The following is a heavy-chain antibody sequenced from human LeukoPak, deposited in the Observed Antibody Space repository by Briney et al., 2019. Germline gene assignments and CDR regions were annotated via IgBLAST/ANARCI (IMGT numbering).Heavy chain of an antibody. CDR1: GYTFTAYY. V-gene: IGHV1-2*02. Sequence: ASVKVSCKASGYTFTAYYMHWVRQAPGQGLEWMGWINPNSGGTNYAQKFQGRVTMTRDTSISTAYMELTRLRSDDTAVYYCSRVRTYCSTTSCPYFDSWGQGTLVTVSS. D-gene: IGHD2-2*01. CDR3: SRVRTYCSTTSCPYFDS. J-gene: IGHJ4*02. CDR2: INPNSGGT.